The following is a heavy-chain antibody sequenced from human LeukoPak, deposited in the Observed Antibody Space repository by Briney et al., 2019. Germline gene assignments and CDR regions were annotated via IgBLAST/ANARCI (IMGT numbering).Heavy chain of an antibody. D-gene: IGHD3-22*01. CDR2: FDPEDGET. CDR1: GYIFSELS. CDR3: ARDGYYDSSGYYYEGAFDI. Sequence: ASVKVSCKVSGYIFSELSMHWVRQATGKGLEWMGGFDPEDGETIYAQKLQGRVTMTTDTSTSTAYMELRSLRSDDTAVYYCARDGYYDSSGYYYEGAFDIWGQGTMVTVSS. V-gene: IGHV1-24*01. J-gene: IGHJ3*02.